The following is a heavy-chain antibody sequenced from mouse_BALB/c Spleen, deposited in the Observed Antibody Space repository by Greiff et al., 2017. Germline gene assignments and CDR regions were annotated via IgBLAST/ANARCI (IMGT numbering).Heavy chain of an antibody. CDR2: IYPGDGDT. V-gene: IGHV1-82*01. CDR1: GYAFSSSW. J-gene: IGHJ4*01. D-gene: IGHD3-2*01. Sequence: LVESGPELVKPGASVKISCKASGYAFSSSWMNWVKQRPGQGLEWIGRIYPGDGDTNYNGKFKGKATLTADKSSSTAYMQLSSLTSVDSAVYFCARDSSGYGDYAMDYWGQGTSVTVSS. CDR3: ARDSSGYGDYAMDY.